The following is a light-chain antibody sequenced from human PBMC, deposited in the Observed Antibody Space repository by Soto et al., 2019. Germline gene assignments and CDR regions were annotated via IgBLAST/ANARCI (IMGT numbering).Light chain of an antibody. CDR2: DAS. V-gene: IGKV3-11*01. CDR3: QQRSNWPLT. J-gene: IGKJ4*01. CDR1: QSVSRY. Sequence: IMLTQSPDTLSLSQGESATLSCKASQSVSRYLAWYHQKPGQTPRLLIYDASNRAAGIPARFSGSGSGTDFTLTISSLEPEDVAVYYCQQRSNWPLTFGGGTKVDIK.